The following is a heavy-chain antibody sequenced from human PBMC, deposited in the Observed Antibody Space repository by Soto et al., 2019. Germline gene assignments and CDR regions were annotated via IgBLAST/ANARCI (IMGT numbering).Heavy chain of an antibody. Sequence: SVKVSCKASGGTFSSYAISWVRQAPGQGLEWMGGIIPIFGTANYAQKFQVRVTITADESTSTAYMELSSLRSEDTAVYYCARDIVAARRFFFYYYYGMDVWGQGTTVTVSS. V-gene: IGHV1-69*13. CDR2: IIPIFGTA. J-gene: IGHJ6*02. D-gene: IGHD6-6*01. CDR1: GGTFSSYA. CDR3: ARDIVAARRFFFYYYYGMDV.